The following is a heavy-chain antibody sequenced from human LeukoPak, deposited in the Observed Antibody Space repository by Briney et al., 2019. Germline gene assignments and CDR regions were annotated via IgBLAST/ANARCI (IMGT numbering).Heavy chain of an antibody. D-gene: IGHD5-12*01. CDR1: GGSISSYY. CDR2: IYYSGST. CDR3: ARDQPLYSGYDYYYGMDV. V-gene: IGHV4-59*12. Sequence: SETLSLTCTVSGGSISSYYWSWIRQPPGKGLEWIGYIYYSGSTNYNPSLKSRVTMSVDTSKNQFSLKLSSVTAADTAVYYCARDQPLYSGYDYYYGMDVWGQGTTVTVSS. J-gene: IGHJ6*02.